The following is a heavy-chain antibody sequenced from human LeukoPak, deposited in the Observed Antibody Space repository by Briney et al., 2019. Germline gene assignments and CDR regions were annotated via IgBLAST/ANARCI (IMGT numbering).Heavy chain of an antibody. D-gene: IGHD5-24*01. CDR3: ARDGYNSGYFDY. CDR1: GASISSGGYY. Sequence: SQTLSLTCTVSGASISSGGYYWNWIRQPPGKGLEWIGYIYYSRSTSYSPSLKSRLTILVDTSKNQFSLKLSSVTAADTAVYYCARDGYNSGYFDYWGQGTLVTVSS. CDR2: IYYSRST. V-gene: IGHV4-30-4*01. J-gene: IGHJ4*02.